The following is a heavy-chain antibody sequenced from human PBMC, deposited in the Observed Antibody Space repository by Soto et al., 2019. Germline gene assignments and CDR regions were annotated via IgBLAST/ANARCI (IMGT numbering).Heavy chain of an antibody. CDR2: ISDSGSDI. Sequence: GGSLRLSCAVSGFTFRHYYMTWIRQPPGKGLEWVSYISDSGSDIYYADSVKGRFTVSRDNAKNSLFPQMNSLRVEDTAVYYCARGPVGSPQHWGQGTLVTVSS. J-gene: IGHJ1*01. CDR1: GFTFRHYY. CDR3: ARGPVGSPQH. V-gene: IGHV3-11*01. D-gene: IGHD1-26*01.